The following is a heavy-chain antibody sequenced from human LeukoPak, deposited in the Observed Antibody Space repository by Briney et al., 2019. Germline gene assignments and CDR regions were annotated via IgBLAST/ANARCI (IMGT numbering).Heavy chain of an antibody. Sequence: GGSLRLSCAASGFTFTVYSMTWVRQAPGKGLEWISHISAASHGIYYADSVKGRFTVSRDNAKNSVFLLLTFLRPEDTAVYYCARLLGASPFGWFDPWGQGTLVTVSS. CDR1: GFTFTVYS. D-gene: IGHD3-16*01. CDR3: ARLLGASPFGWFDP. J-gene: IGHJ5*02. V-gene: IGHV3-48*01. CDR2: ISAASHGI.